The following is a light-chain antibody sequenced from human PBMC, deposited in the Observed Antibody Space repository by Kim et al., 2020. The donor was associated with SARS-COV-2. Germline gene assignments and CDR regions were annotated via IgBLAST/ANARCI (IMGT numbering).Light chain of an antibody. CDR1: SSYIGAIYD. J-gene: IGLJ3*02. CDR3: QSYDSNLRGWM. Sequence: RVAISWSRGSSYIGAIYDVRGYQHLPGAAPEVLSHGNTNRPSGIPDRISGSKSGTSASLANTGLQAEDEADYYCQSYDSNLRGWMFGGGTQLTVL. CDR2: GNT. V-gene: IGLV1-40*01.